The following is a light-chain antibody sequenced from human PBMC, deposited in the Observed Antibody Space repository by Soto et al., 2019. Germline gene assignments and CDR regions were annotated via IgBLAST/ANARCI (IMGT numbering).Light chain of an antibody. Sequence: ILMTQSPATVSVSPGESDTLSFRASQNIYYNVAWYQHRPGQAPRLLIYRASTRAPGVPARFSGSGSGTEFTLTISSLQPEDFTVYSCLQSHNLWAFGHGTKVEI. CDR1: QNIYYN. CDR2: RAS. CDR3: LQSHNLWA. V-gene: IGKV3-15*01. J-gene: IGKJ1*01.